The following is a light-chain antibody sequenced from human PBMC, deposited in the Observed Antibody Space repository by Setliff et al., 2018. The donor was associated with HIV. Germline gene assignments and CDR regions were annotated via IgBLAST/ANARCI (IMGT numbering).Light chain of an antibody. CDR1: SSDVGGYDF. Sequence: QSALTQPASVSGSPGQSVTISCTGSSSDVGGYDFVYWYQQYPGKAPKLMVYDVSNRPSGVSNRFSGSKSGNTASLTISGLQAEDEAGYYCSSHTSSSTYVFGTGTKVTVL. V-gene: IGLV2-14*03. CDR2: DVS. J-gene: IGLJ1*01. CDR3: SSHTSSSTYV.